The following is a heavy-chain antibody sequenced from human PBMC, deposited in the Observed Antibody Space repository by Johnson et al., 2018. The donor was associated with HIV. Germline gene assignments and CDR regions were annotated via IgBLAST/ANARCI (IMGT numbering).Heavy chain of an antibody. CDR1: GFTFSSYA. Sequence: QVQLVESGGGLVQPGGSLRLSCAASGFTFSSYAMHWVRQAPGKGLEWVAVISYDGSNKYYADSVKGRFTISRDNSKNTLYLQMNSLRAEDTAVYYCARPYDSSGYYYGHAFDIWGQGTMVTVSS. CDR3: ARPYDSSGYYYGHAFDI. CDR2: ISYDGSNK. D-gene: IGHD3-22*01. J-gene: IGHJ3*02. V-gene: IGHV3-30*04.